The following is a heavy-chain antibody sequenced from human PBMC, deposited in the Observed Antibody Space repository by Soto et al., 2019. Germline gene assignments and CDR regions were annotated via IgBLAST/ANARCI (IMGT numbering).Heavy chain of an antibody. Sequence: SETLSLTCSVSGGTISGYYWTWIRQPAGKGLEWIGRIYSSGNTKYNPSLQSRVTMSLDTSNNQFSLRLTSVTAADTAVYYCANRWLNRPIWGQGTMVTVSS. V-gene: IGHV4-4*07. CDR1: GGTISGYY. J-gene: IGHJ3*02. D-gene: IGHD3-9*01. CDR3: ANRWLNRPI. CDR2: IYSSGNT.